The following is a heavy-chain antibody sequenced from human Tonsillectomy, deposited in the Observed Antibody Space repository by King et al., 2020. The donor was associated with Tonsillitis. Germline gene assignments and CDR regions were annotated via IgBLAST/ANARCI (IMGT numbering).Heavy chain of an antibody. CDR2: ISWNSGII. Sequence: VQLVESGGGLVQPGRSLRLSCAASGFTFDDYAMHWVRQGPGKGLEWVSSISWNSGIIDHADSVKGRFTISRDNAKNYLYLQMNSLRAEDTALYYCVKSKDSSDWGVPQTAFDYWGQGTKVFVSS. CDR1: GFTFDDYA. D-gene: IGHD2-21*01. V-gene: IGHV3-9*01. CDR3: VKSKDSSDWGVPQTAFDY. J-gene: IGHJ4*02.